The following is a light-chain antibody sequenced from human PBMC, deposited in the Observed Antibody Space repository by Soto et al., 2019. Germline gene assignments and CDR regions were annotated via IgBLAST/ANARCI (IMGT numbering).Light chain of an antibody. CDR3: AAWDDSLNGWV. J-gene: IGLJ3*02. CDR2: NNN. Sequence: QSVLTQPPSASGTPGQRVTISCSGSGSNIGSNTVNRFQQLPGTAPILLIHNNNQRPLGVPDRFSASKSGTSASLAISGLQSEDEADYYCAAWDDSLNGWVFGGGTKLTVL. V-gene: IGLV1-44*01. CDR1: GSNIGSNT.